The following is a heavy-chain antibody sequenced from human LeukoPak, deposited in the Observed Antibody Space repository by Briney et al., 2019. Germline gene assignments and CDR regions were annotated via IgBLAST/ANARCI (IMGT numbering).Heavy chain of an antibody. V-gene: IGHV3-30*03. CDR3: ATTPESYYDSSGIYNYFEY. CDR1: GFTFSNFG. Sequence: GGSLRLSCAASGFTFSNFGMHWVRQAPGKGLEWVAVISYDGTNQYYADSLQGRFTISRDNSKNTLYLRMNSLRPEDTAVYYCATTPESYYDSSGIYNYFEYWGQGTLVTVSS. D-gene: IGHD3-22*01. J-gene: IGHJ4*02. CDR2: ISYDGTNQ.